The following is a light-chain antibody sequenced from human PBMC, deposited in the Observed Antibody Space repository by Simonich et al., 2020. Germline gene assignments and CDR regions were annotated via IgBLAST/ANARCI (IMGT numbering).Light chain of an antibody. J-gene: IGKJ1*01. Sequence: DIVMTQSPDSLAVSLGERAPINCKSSQSVLYSSNNKNYLAWYQQKPGQPPKLLIYWASTRESGVPDRCSGSGSGTDFTLTISSLRAEDVAVYYCQQYYSTPPTFGQGTKVEIK. CDR1: QSVLYSSNNKNY. CDR3: QQYYSTPPT. CDR2: WAS. V-gene: IGKV4-1*01.